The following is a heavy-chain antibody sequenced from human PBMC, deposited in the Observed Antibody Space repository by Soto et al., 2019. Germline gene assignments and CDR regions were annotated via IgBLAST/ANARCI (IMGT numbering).Heavy chain of an antibody. Sequence: SETLSLTCTVSGGSISSYYWSWIRQPPGKGLEWIGYIYYSGSTDYSPSLKSRVTISVDTSKNQFSLKLSSVTAADTAVYYCARAGDSSSWYNHYYYYYGMDVWGQGTTVTVSS. CDR1: GGSISSYY. D-gene: IGHD6-13*01. J-gene: IGHJ6*02. CDR2: IYYSGST. CDR3: ARAGDSSSWYNHYYYYYGMDV. V-gene: IGHV4-59*01.